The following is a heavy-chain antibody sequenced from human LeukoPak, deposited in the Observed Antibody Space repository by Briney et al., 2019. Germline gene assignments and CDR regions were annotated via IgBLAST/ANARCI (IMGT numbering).Heavy chain of an antibody. V-gene: IGHV4-30-2*01. D-gene: IGHD6-19*01. J-gene: IGHJ4*02. CDR1: GGSISSGGYY. Sequence: SETLSLTCTVSGGSISSGGYYWSWIRQPPGKGLEWIGYIYHSGSTYYNPSLKSRVTISVDRSKNQFSLKLSSVTAADTAVYYCAREAYSSGWFDYWGQGTLVTVSS. CDR2: IYHSGST. CDR3: AREAYSSGWFDY.